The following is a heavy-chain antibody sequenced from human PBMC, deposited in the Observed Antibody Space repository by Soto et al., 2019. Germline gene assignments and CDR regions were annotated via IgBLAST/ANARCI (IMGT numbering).Heavy chain of an antibody. Sequence: WTWIRQPPGRGLEWIGEIDHSGSTNYNPSLESRVTISIDTAKNRFSLNVTSVTAADTAVYYCVRGLRYSGMDVWGQGTTVTVS. D-gene: IGHD2-15*01. J-gene: IGHJ6*02. CDR3: VRGLRYSGMDV. CDR2: IDHSGST. V-gene: IGHV4-34*01.